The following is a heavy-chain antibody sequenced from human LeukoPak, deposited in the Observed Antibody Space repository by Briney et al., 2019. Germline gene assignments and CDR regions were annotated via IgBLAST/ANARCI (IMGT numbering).Heavy chain of an antibody. V-gene: IGHV1-46*01. Sequence: ASVKVSCKASGYTFTSYYMHWVRQAPGQGLEWMGIINPSGGSTSYAQKFQGRVTMTRDMSTSTVYMELSSLRSEDTAVYYCAKDGELLWFGAPYESYYFDYWGQGTLVTVSS. CDR2: INPSGGST. J-gene: IGHJ4*02. D-gene: IGHD3-10*01. CDR3: AKDGELLWFGAPYESYYFDY. CDR1: GYTFTSYY.